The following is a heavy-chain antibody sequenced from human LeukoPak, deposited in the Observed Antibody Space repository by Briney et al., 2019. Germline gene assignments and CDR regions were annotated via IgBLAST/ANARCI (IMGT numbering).Heavy chain of an antibody. J-gene: IGHJ4*02. V-gene: IGHV3-7*01. CDR3: ARDMRIERPSTFIVATALDY. CDR1: GFTFSNYW. D-gene: IGHD5-12*01. Sequence: GGSLRLSCAASGFTFSNYWMSWVRQAPGKGLEWVANIKQDRSEKYYVDSVKGRFTISRDNAKNSLYLQMNSLRAEDTAVYYCARDMRIERPSTFIVATALDYWGQGTLVTVSS. CDR2: IKQDRSEK.